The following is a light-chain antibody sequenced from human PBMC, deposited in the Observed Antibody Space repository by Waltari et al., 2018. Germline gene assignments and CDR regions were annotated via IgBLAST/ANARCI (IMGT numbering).Light chain of an antibody. V-gene: IGKV1-9*01. CDR3: QQLYTFPRS. CDR2: DAS. Sequence: DFQLTQSPSFLSASVGDSVTITCRASLSISNYLAWYQQRPGGAPKLLIYDASTLEGGVPSRFSGSGSGTEFTLTISSLQPEDFASYYCQQLYTFPRSFGGGTRLQIK. J-gene: IGKJ4*01. CDR1: LSISNY.